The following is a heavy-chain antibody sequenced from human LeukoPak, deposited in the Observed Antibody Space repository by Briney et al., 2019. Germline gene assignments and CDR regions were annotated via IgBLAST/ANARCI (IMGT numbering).Heavy chain of an antibody. CDR3: ARQDYGDYVVLGDAFDI. CDR2: IYYSGST. Sequence: SETLSLTCTVSGDSISSSYWTWIRQPPGKGLEWIGYIYYSGSTNYNPSLKGRVTISVDTSKNQFSLKLSSVTAADTAVYYCARQDYGDYVVLGDAFDIWGQGTMVTVSS. D-gene: IGHD4-17*01. V-gene: IGHV4-59*08. J-gene: IGHJ3*02. CDR1: GDSISSSY.